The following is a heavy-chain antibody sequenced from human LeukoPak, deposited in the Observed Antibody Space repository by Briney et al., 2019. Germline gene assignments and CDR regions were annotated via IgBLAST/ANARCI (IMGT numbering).Heavy chain of an antibody. V-gene: IGHV3-23*01. CDR2: ISGSGGST. Sequence: GGSLRLSCSASGFTFSSYAMSWVRQAPGKGLEWVSAISGSGGSTYYADSVKGRFTISRDNSKNTLYLQMNSLRAEDTAVYYCAKALGWEPFFDCWGQGTLVTVSS. CDR3: AKALGWEPFFDC. D-gene: IGHD1-26*01. CDR1: GFTFSSYA. J-gene: IGHJ4*02.